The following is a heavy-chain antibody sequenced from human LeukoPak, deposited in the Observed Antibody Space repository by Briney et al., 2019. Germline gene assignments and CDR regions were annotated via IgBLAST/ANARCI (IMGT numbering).Heavy chain of an antibody. CDR1: GGSISSSSYY. J-gene: IGHJ4*02. V-gene: IGHV4-39*07. D-gene: IGHD1-26*01. Sequence: PSETLSLTCTVSGGSISSSSYYWGWIRQPPGKGLEWIGSIYYSGSTYYNPSLKSRVTISVDTSKNQFSLKLSSVTAADTAVYYLAKKARGRSGTIDYWAREPWSPSPQ. CDR3: AKKARGRSGTIDY. CDR2: IYYSGST.